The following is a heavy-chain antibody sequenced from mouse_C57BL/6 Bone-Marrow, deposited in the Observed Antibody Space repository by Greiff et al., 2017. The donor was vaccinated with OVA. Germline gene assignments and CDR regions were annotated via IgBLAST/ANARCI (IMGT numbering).Heavy chain of an antibody. CDR1: EYAFPSYD. CDR2: INSDGGST. Sequence: EVQRVESGGGLVQPGESLKLSCESNEYAFPSYDMSWVRKTPEKRLELVAAINSDGGSTYYPDTMERRFIISRDNTKKSLYLQISSLGYEDTALCYRARPLAMDYWGQGTSVTVSS. J-gene: IGHJ4*01. V-gene: IGHV5-2*01. CDR3: ARPLAMDY.